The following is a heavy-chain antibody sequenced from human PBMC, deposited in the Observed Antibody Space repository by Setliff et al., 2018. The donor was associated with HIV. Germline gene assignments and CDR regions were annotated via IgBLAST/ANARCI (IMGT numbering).Heavy chain of an antibody. CDR1: GYSINSAYY. D-gene: IGHD6-13*01. CDR2: IYHSGTT. CDR3: ARGIAAAEGYFDY. Sequence: SETLSLTCTVSGYSINSAYYWGWIRQPPGKGLEWIGTIYHSGTTYYNPSLKSRVTISVDTSKNHFSLKLTSVTAADTAVYYCARGIAAAEGYFDYWGQGTLVTVSS. J-gene: IGHJ4*02. V-gene: IGHV4-38-2*02.